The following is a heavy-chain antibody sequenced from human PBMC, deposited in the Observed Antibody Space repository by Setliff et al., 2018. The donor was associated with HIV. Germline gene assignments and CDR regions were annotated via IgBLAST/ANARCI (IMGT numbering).Heavy chain of an antibody. J-gene: IGHJ4*02. D-gene: IGHD4-17*01. CDR2: IYSTGST. V-gene: IGHV4-59*11. CDR1: GPSINIHY. Sequence: KASETLSLTCTASGPSINIHYWSWIRQSPGKAFEWIGYIYSTGSTNYNPSLQSRVTISMVASRNQFSLKVTSVTAADTAVYYCAKGAGFYGDYTFDHWGQGRQVTVSS. CDR3: AKGAGFYGDYTFDH.